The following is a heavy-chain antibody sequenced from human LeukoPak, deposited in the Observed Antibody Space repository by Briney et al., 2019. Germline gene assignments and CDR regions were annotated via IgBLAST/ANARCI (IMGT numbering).Heavy chain of an antibody. D-gene: IGHD6-13*01. J-gene: IGHJ4*02. CDR3: ARDERAAAGGNECYFDY. V-gene: IGHV1-2*02. CDR1: GYTFTGYY. Sequence: ASVKVSCKASGYTFTGYYMHWVRQAPGQGLEWMGWINPNSGGTNYAPKLQGRVTMTTDTSTSTAYMELRSLRSDDTAVYYCARDERAAAGGNECYFDYWGQGTLVTVSS. CDR2: INPNSGGT.